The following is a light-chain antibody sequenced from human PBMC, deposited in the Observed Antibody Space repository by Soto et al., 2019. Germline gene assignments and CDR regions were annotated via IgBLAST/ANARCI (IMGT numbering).Light chain of an antibody. CDR3: SSYAGTKNFVV. V-gene: IGLV2-8*01. CDR1: SSDVGGYNY. Sequence: QSVLTQPPSASGSPGQSVTISCTGTSSDVGGYNYVSWYQQHPGKAPKLMIYEVIKRPSGVPDRFSGSKSGNTASLTVSGLQAEDEADYYCSSYAGTKNFVVFGGGTKLTVL. J-gene: IGLJ2*01. CDR2: EVI.